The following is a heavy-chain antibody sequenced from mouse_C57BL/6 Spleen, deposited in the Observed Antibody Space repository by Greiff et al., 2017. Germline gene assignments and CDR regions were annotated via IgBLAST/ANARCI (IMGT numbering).Heavy chain of an antibody. J-gene: IGHJ4*01. Sequence: EVQLVESGGDLVKPGGSLKLSCAASGFTFSSYGMSWVRQTPDKRLEWVATISSGGSYTYYPDSVKGRFTISRDNAKNTLYLQMSSLKSEDTAMYYCARQGEDAMDYWGQGTSVTVSS. V-gene: IGHV5-6*01. CDR2: ISSGGSYT. CDR1: GFTFSSYG. CDR3: ARQGEDAMDY.